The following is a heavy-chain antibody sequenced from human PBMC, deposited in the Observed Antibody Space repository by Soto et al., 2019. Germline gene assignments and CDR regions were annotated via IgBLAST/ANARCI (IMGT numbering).Heavy chain of an antibody. J-gene: IGHJ6*02. CDR1: GGSISSGGYY. CDR2: IYYSGST. Sequence: TLSLTCTVSGGSISSGGYYWSWIRQPPGKGLEWIGCIYYSGSTYYNPSLKSRVTISVDTSKNQFSLKLSSVTAADTAVYFCAREGTAAAGADYYMDDWGQGTTVTVSS. D-gene: IGHD6-13*01. CDR3: AREGTAAAGADYYMDD. V-gene: IGHV4-30-4*01.